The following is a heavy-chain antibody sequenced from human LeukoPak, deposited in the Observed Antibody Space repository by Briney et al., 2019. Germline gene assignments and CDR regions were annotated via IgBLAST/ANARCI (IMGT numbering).Heavy chain of an antibody. CDR1: GFTFSSYA. Sequence: PGGSLRLSCAASGFTFSSYAMHWVRQAPGKGLEWVAVISYDGSNKYYADSVKGRFTISRDNSKNTLYLQMNSLRAEDTAVYYCARKRGPYGGNSNDAFDIWGQGTMVTVSS. CDR2: ISYDGSNK. CDR3: ARKRGPYGGNSNDAFDI. J-gene: IGHJ3*02. V-gene: IGHV3-30*04. D-gene: IGHD4-23*01.